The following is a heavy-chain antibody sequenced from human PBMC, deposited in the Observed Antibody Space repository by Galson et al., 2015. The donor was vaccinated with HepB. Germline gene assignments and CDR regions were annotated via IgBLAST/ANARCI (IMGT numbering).Heavy chain of an antibody. Sequence: SVKVSCKASKYTFSDYYIHWVRQAPGQGLEWMGWIFPNSGGTTYAQVFQGRVTLTSDTSINTAYMYLSSLTSDDTAVYYCARGRSKWELLRDCFDYWAQGTLVTVSS. CDR1: KYTFSDYY. CDR2: IFPNSGGT. D-gene: IGHD1-26*01. V-gene: IGHV1-2*02. CDR3: ARGRSKWELLRDCFDY. J-gene: IGHJ4*02.